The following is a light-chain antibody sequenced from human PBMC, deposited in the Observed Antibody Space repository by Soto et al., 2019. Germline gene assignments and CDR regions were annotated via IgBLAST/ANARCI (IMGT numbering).Light chain of an antibody. Sequence: DIVLTQSPDSLAVSLGERATINCKSSQSVLYTSNNNNQLAWYQQKPGQPPKLLIYRASTREFGVPDRISGSGSGTDFTLTISSLQAEDVAVYYCQQYYTIPLTFGGGTKVEIK. V-gene: IGKV4-1*01. J-gene: IGKJ4*01. CDR2: RAS. CDR1: QSVLYTSNNNNQ. CDR3: QQYYTIPLT.